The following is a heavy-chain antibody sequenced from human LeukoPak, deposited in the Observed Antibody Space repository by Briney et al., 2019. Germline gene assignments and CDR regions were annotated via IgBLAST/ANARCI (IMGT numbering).Heavy chain of an antibody. CDR3: ARDKDYGEQLGY. Sequence: GGSLRLSCAASGFTVSSNHMTWVRQAPGKGLEWVSVIYSGGSIYYADSVKGRFTISRDTSKNTLYLQMDTLRAEYTAVYYCARDKDYGEQLGYWGQGTLVTVSS. CDR2: IYSGGSI. CDR1: GFTVSSNH. J-gene: IGHJ4*02. V-gene: IGHV3-53*01. D-gene: IGHD4-17*01.